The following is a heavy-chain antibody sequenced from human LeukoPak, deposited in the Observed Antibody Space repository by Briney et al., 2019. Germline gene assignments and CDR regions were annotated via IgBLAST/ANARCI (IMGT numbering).Heavy chain of an antibody. Sequence: ASVKVSCKASGYTFTSYGISWVRQAPGQGLEWMGIINPSGGSTSYAQKFQGRVTMTRDTSTSTVYMELSSLRSEDTAVYYCARDLDSNYGFFDYWGQGTLVTVSS. CDR1: GYTFTSYG. CDR2: INPSGGST. CDR3: ARDLDSNYGFFDY. J-gene: IGHJ4*02. V-gene: IGHV1-46*01. D-gene: IGHD4-4*01.